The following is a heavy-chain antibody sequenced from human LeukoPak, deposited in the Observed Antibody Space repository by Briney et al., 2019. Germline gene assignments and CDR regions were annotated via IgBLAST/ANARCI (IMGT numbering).Heavy chain of an antibody. CDR2: IKQDGGEI. CDR1: GFTFSHYW. D-gene: IGHD3-3*01. CDR3: ARILYDFLSAYSADY. J-gene: IGHJ4*02. V-gene: IGHV3-7*01. Sequence: GGSLRLSCAASGFTFSHYWMSWVRQAPGKGLRWVANIKQDGGEIFYVDCLKGRFTISRDNAKNSLYLQMNSLRAEDTAVYYCARILYDFLSAYSADYWGQGTLVTVSS.